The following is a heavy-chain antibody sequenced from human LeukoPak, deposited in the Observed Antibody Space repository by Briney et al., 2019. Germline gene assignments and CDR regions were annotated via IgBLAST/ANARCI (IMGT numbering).Heavy chain of an antibody. Sequence: GASLKLSCKASGGTFSSYTISWVRQAPGQGLEWMGRIITILGIANYAHKLQGRVTITADNSTSTAYMELSSLRSEDTAVYYCARGFLGDYDYAFDIWGQGTLVTVSS. CDR2: IITILGIA. V-gene: IGHV1-69*02. CDR3: ARGFLGDYDYAFDI. D-gene: IGHD4-17*01. CDR1: GGTFSSYT. J-gene: IGHJ3*02.